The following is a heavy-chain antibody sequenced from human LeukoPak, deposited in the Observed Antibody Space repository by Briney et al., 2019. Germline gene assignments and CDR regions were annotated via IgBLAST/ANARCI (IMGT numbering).Heavy chain of an antibody. D-gene: IGHD3-10*01. J-gene: IGHJ4*02. CDR2: INPNSGGT. Sequence: ASVTVSCKASGYTFTGYYMHWVRQAPGQGLEWMGWINPNSGGTNYAQKFQGRVTMTRDTSISTAYMELSRLRSDDTAVYYCARVPLGGFGELFPDWGQGTLVTVSS. V-gene: IGHV1-2*02. CDR1: GYTFTGYY. CDR3: ARVPLGGFGELFPD.